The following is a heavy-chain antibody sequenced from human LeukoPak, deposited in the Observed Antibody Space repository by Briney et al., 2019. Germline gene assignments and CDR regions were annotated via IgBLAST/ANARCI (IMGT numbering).Heavy chain of an antibody. V-gene: IGHV3-73*01. D-gene: IGHD3-10*01. CDR3: ARENWFGGDYGLDY. Sequence: GGSLRLSCAASGFTFSGSAMHWVRQASGKGLEWVGRIRSKANSYATAYAASVKGRFTISRDDSKNTAYLQMNSLKTEDTAVYYCARENWFGGDYGLDYWGQGTLVTVSS. J-gene: IGHJ4*02. CDR2: IRSKANSYAT. CDR1: GFTFSGSA.